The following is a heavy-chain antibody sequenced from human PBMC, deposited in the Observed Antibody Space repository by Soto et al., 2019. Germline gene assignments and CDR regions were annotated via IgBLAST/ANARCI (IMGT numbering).Heavy chain of an antibody. D-gene: IGHD5-12*01. Sequence: GGSLRLSCAASGFTFSNYAMSWVRQAPGKGLEWVSAISGRVGRTYYADSVKGRFTISRDNSKNTLYLQMKSLRAEDTAVYYCAKGYSGYDLNWFDPWGQGTLVTVSS. CDR3: AKGYSGYDLNWFDP. CDR1: GFTFSNYA. CDR2: ISGRVGRT. J-gene: IGHJ5*02. V-gene: IGHV3-23*01.